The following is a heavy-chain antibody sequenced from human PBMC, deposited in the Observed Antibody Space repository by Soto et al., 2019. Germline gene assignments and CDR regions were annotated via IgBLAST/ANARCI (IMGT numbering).Heavy chain of an antibody. CDR3: AREVTITPLPGTEYYYYYGMDV. J-gene: IGHJ6*02. CDR2: INPSGGST. D-gene: IGHD3-3*01. Sequence: ASVKVSCKASGYTFTSYYMHWVRQAPGQGLEWMGIINPSGGSTSYAQKFQGRVTMTRDTSTSTFYMELSSLRSEDTAVCYCAREVTITPLPGTEYYYYYGMDVWGQGTTVTVSS. V-gene: IGHV1-46*01. CDR1: GYTFTSYY.